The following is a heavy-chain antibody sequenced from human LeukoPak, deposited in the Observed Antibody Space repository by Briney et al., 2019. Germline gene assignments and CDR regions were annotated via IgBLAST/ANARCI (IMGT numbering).Heavy chain of an antibody. J-gene: IGHJ4*02. V-gene: IGHV4-39*07. D-gene: IGHD3-10*01. CDR1: GGSISSSSYY. Sequence: SETLSLTCTVSGGSISSSSYYWGWIRQPPGKGLEWIGSIYYSGSTYYNPSLKSQVTISVDTSKNQFSLKLSSVTAADTAVYYCARGRSTLTLDFGYWGQGTLVTVSS. CDR2: IYYSGST. CDR3: ARGRSTLTLDFGY.